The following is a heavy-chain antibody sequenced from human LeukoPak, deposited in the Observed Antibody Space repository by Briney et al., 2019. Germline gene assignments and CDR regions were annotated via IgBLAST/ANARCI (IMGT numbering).Heavy chain of an antibody. CDR2: ISSSSTTI. CDR1: GITFSSYS. D-gene: IGHD6-19*01. V-gene: IGHV3-48*02. Sequence: GGSLRLSCAASGITFSSYSMNWVRQAPGKGLEWVSYISSSSTTIYHAASVKGRFTISRDNAKNSLYLQMNSLRDDDTAVYYCATYAVAGTEYWGQGTLLTVSS. J-gene: IGHJ4*02. CDR3: ATYAVAGTEY.